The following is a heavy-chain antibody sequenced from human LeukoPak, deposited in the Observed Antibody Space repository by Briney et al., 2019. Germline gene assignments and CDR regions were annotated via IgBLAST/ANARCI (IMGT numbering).Heavy chain of an antibody. V-gene: IGHV1-18*01. Sequence: ASVKVSFTASGYTFTIYGISWVRQAPGQGLEWMGWISAYNGNTNYAQKLQGRVTMTTDTSTSTAYMELSSLRSEDTAVYYCATTLPVDTAMAPVATLYYGMDVWGQGTTVTVSS. CDR1: GYTFTIYG. CDR3: ATTLPVDTAMAPVATLYYGMDV. J-gene: IGHJ6*02. CDR2: ISAYNGNT. D-gene: IGHD5-18*01.